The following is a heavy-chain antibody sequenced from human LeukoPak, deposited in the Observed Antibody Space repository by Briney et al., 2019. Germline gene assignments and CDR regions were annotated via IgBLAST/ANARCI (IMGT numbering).Heavy chain of an antibody. CDR2: INHSGST. CDR1: GGSFSGYY. Sequence: SETLSLTCAVYGGSFSGYYWSWIRQPPGKGLEWIGEINHSGSTNYNPSLKSRVTISVDTSKNQFSLKLSSVTAADTAVYYCAREAWLQFGRFDYWGQGTLVTVSS. V-gene: IGHV4-34*01. CDR3: AREAWLQFGRFDY. J-gene: IGHJ4*02. D-gene: IGHD5-24*01.